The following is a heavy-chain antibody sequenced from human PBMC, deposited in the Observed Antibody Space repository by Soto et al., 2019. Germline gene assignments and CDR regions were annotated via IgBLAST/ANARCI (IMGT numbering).Heavy chain of an antibody. V-gene: IGHV5-51*01. CDR1: GYSFTSYW. Sequence: HGESLKISCKGSGYSFTSYWSGWVRQMPGKGLEWMGIIYPGDSDTRYSPSFQGQVTISADKSISTAYLQWSSLKASDTAMYYCARFPATGIVSRAFDIWGQGTMVTVSS. J-gene: IGHJ3*02. CDR3: ARFPATGIVSRAFDI. D-gene: IGHD6-13*01. CDR2: IYPGDSDT.